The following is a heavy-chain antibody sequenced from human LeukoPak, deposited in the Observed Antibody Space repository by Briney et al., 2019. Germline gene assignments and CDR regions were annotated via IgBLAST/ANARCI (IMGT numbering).Heavy chain of an antibody. V-gene: IGHV1-2*02. Sequence: ASAKVSCKTSGYSFTDYYMHWVRQAPGQGLEWMGWINPNSGGTSAAQKFQGRVTMTRDTSITTVYMEVSWLTSDDTAIYYCARADRLHGGPYLIGPWGQGTLVTVSS. CDR3: ARADRLHGGPYLIGP. CDR1: GYSFTDYY. CDR2: INPNSGGT. J-gene: IGHJ5*02. D-gene: IGHD2-21*01.